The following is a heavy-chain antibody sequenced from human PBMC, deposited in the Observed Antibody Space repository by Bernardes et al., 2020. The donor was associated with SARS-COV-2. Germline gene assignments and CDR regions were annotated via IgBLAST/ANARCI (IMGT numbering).Heavy chain of an antibody. Sequence: SETLSLTCAVYGGSFSGYYWSWIRQPPGKGLEWIGEINHSGSTNYNPSLKSRVTISVDTSKNQFSLKLSSVTAADTAVYYCARGLLPAAIGRCWFDPWGQGTLVTVSS. CDR2: INHSGST. V-gene: IGHV4-34*01. D-gene: IGHD2-2*01. J-gene: IGHJ5*02. CDR1: GGSFSGYY. CDR3: ARGLLPAAIGRCWFDP.